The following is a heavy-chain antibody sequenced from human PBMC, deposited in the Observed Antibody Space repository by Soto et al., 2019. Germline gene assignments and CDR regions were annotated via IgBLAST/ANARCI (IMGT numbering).Heavy chain of an antibody. CDR3: ARQPYDSTGYYYGA. Sequence: QLQLQESGPGLVKPSETLSLTCTVSGGSFSSSTYYWGWIRQPPGKGLEWIGRMFSAGNTYYIPSLKSRVTVSVATSKNHFSLKLTSVTAADTAMYYCARQPYDSTGYYYGAWGQGTLVTVSS. CDR2: MFSAGNT. J-gene: IGHJ5*02. D-gene: IGHD3-22*01. V-gene: IGHV4-39*01. CDR1: GGSFSSSTYY.